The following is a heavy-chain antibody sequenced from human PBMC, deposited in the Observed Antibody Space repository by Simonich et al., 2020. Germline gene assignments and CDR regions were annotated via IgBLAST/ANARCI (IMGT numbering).Heavy chain of an antibody. Sequence: QVQLVQSGAEVKTPGASVKVSCKASGYTFTGYYMPWVRQAPGQGLEWMGWINTNSGGTNSAQKFQRRVTMTRDTSISTAYMELSRLRSDDTAVYYCASSKRGYNWNDFDYWGQGTLVTVSS. CDR1: GYTFTGYY. J-gene: IGHJ4*02. D-gene: IGHD1-1*01. V-gene: IGHV1-2*02. CDR2: INTNSGGT. CDR3: ASSKRGYNWNDFDY.